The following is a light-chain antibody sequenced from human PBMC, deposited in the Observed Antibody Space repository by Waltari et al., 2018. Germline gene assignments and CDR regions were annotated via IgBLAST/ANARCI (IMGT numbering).Light chain of an antibody. V-gene: IGKV1-5*01. CDR2: DVS. CDR3: QQYDRYSAWT. J-gene: IGKJ1*01. Sequence: DIQMTQSPSTLSASVGDRVTIPCRASQSVTRYLAWYQQKPGKAPKVLIWDVSSLERGVPSRFSGSGSGTEFTLTISSLRPDDFATYYCQQYDRYSAWTFGQGTKVEIK. CDR1: QSVTRY.